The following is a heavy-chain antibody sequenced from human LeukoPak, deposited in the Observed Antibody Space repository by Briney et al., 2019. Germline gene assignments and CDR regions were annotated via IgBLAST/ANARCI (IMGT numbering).Heavy chain of an antibody. CDR2: IYYSKNT. CDR1: GGSISSSSAY. Sequence: SETLSLTCTVSGGSISSSSAYWGWIRQPPGKGLDWIGSIYYSKNTYYNPSLKSRVTISADTSKNQFSLTLGSVSATDTAVYYCVSPRGFSYGYFDYWGQGTLVTVSS. J-gene: IGHJ4*02. CDR3: VSPRGFSYGYFDY. D-gene: IGHD5-18*01. V-gene: IGHV4-39*01.